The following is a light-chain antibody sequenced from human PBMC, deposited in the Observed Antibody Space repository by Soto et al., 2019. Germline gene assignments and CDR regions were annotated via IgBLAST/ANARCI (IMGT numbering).Light chain of an antibody. Sequence: DIQMTQSPSVLSASVCGRGKSTCRASQRIDTWLAWYQQKPGTAPKLLLYKATILQSGVPSRFSGSGAGTEFTLAISSLQPADFATYDCQEYETFSPWTVGQGTKVDIK. CDR3: QEYETFSPWT. J-gene: IGKJ1*01. V-gene: IGKV1-5*03. CDR1: QRIDTW. CDR2: KAT.